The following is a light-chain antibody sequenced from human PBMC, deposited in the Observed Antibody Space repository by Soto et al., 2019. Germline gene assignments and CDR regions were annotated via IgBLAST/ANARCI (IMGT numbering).Light chain of an antibody. CDR3: QQYNNWPPV. J-gene: IGKJ4*01. CDR2: GAS. CDR1: QSVSSN. Sequence: EIVMTQSPATLSVSPGERATLSCRASQSVSSNLAWYQQKPGQAPRLLIYGASTRATGIPARFSGSGSGTEFTLTISSLQSEDGAVYYCQQYNNWPPVFGGGTKVEIK. V-gene: IGKV3-15*01.